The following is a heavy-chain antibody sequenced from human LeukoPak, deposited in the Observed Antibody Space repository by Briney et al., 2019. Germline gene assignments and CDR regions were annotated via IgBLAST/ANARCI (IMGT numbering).Heavy chain of an antibody. CDR3: AKDITGHNRGWYDY. J-gene: IGHJ4*02. CDR1: GFTFSNHA. D-gene: IGHD6-19*01. Sequence: GGSLRLSCAASGFTFSNHAMSWVRQAPGKDRGSSSAISGSGGSTYYADSVKGRFTISRDNSKNTLYLQMNSLRVEDTAVYYCAKDITGHNRGWYDYWGQGTLVTVSS. V-gene: IGHV3-23*01. CDR2: ISGSGGST.